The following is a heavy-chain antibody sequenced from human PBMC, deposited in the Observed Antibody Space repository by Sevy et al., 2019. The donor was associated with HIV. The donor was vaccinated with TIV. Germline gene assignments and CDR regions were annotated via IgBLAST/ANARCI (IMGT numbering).Heavy chain of an antibody. V-gene: IGHV3-30*04. CDR3: AKDFTGYNGMDV. J-gene: IGHJ6*02. CDR1: GFTINSYA. CDR2: ISYHGRDK. D-gene: IGHD3-9*01. Sequence: GGSLRLSCAVSGFTINSYAVNWVRQAPGKGLGWVAGISYHGRDKFYAESVKGRSTISRDNSKNMLYLQMNSLRAEDTAVYYCAKDFTGYNGMDVWGQGTMVTVSS.